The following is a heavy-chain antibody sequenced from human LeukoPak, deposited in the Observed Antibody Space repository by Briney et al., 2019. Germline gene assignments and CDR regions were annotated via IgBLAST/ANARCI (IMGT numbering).Heavy chain of an antibody. V-gene: IGHV3-7*01. D-gene: IGHD3-10*01. CDR1: GFTFSSYW. CDR3: ARVLDYYGSGSYSKDSYYYYMDV. Sequence: PGGSLRLSCAASGFTFSSYWMTWVRQAPGRGLEWVANIKPDGSQKDYVDSVKGRFTISRDNAKTSMYLQMDSLRAEDTAVYYCARVLDYYGSGSYSKDSYYYYMDVWGKGTTVTVSS. J-gene: IGHJ6*03. CDR2: IKPDGSQK.